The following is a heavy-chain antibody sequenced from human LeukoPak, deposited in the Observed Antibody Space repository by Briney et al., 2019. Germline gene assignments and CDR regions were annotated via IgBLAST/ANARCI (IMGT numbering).Heavy chain of an antibody. CDR1: GYSFTSYW. D-gene: IGHD5-24*01. Sequence: GESLKISCKGSGYSFTSYWIGWVRQMPGKGLEWMGIIYPGDSDTRYSPSFQGQVTISADKSISTAYLQWSSLKASDTAMYYCARHRRDGYNNYYYYMDVWGKGTTVTISS. V-gene: IGHV5-51*01. CDR2: IYPGDSDT. J-gene: IGHJ6*03. CDR3: ARHRRDGYNNYYYYMDV.